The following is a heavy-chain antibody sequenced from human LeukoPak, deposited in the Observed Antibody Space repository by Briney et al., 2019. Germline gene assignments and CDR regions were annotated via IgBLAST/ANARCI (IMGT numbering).Heavy chain of an antibody. CDR3: AKDSNIWFGESSDY. J-gene: IGHJ4*02. CDR2: ISGSGNGGNT. CDR1: GFTFSSYA. Sequence: PGGSLRLSCVVSGFTFSSYAMSWVRQAPGKGLEWVAAISGSGNGGNTYYADSVKGRFTISRDNSKNTLYLQLNSLRAEDTAVYYCAKDSNIWFGESSDYWGQGTLVTVSS. V-gene: IGHV3-23*01. D-gene: IGHD3-10*01.